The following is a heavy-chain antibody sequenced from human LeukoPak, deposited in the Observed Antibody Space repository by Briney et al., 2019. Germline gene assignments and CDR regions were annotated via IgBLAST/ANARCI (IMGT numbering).Heavy chain of an antibody. V-gene: IGHV4-38-2*02. J-gene: IGHJ4*02. CDR3: ARDRLYNSGWYRDK. D-gene: IGHD6-19*01. CDR2: MYHSGNT. CDR1: AYSISSGHY. Sequence: PSDTLSLTCTVSAYSISSGHYWGWIRQPPGKGLEWIGSMYHSGNTYYNPALKSRITLSVDTSKNQFSLKVGPVTAADTAVYYCARDRLYNSGWYRDKWGQGTLVTVSS.